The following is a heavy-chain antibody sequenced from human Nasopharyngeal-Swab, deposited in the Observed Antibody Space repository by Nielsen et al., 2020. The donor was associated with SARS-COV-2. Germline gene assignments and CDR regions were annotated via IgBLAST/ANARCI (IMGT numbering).Heavy chain of an antibody. CDR3: TRAEVPAALDY. V-gene: IGHV4-30-4*01. Sequence: WIRQPPGKGLEWIGHIYYSGSTYYNPSLKSRVTISVDTSKNQFSLKLSSVTAADTAVYYCTRAEVPAALDYWGQGTLVTVSS. J-gene: IGHJ4*02. CDR2: IYYSGST. D-gene: IGHD2-2*01.